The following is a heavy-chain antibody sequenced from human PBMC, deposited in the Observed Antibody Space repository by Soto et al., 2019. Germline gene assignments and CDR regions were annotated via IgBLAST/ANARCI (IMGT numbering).Heavy chain of an antibody. CDR2: ISSSSSTI. CDR1: GFTFSSYS. J-gene: IGHJ4*02. V-gene: IGHV3-48*01. D-gene: IGHD3-3*01. CDR3: ARDRGGVTIFGVVIGPFDY. Sequence: GGSLRLSCAASGFTFSSYSMNWVRQAPGKGLEWVSYISSSSSTIYYADSVKGRFTISRDNAKNSLYLQMNSLRAEDTAVYYCARDRGGVTIFGVVIGPFDYWGQGTLVTVSS.